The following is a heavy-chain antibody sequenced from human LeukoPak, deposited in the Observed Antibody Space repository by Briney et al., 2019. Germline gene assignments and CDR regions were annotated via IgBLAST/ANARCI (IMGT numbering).Heavy chain of an antibody. D-gene: IGHD6-19*01. CDR3: ARDRYSSGWYPYYYYYMDV. Sequence: PGGSLRLSCAASGFTLSSYVMHWVRQAPGKGLEWVSYISSSSSYIYYADSVKGRFTISRDNAKNSLYLQMNSLRAEDTAVYYCARDRYSSGWYPYYYYYMDVWGKGTTVTISS. V-gene: IGHV3-21*05. CDR2: ISSSSSYI. CDR1: GFTLSSYV. J-gene: IGHJ6*03.